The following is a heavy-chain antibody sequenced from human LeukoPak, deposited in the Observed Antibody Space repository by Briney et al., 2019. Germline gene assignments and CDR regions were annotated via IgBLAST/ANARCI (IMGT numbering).Heavy chain of an antibody. CDR2: IYHSGST. CDR1: GGSISSYY. Sequence: SETLSLTCTVSGGSISSYYWSWIRQPPGKGLEWIGYIYHSGSTYYNPSLKSRVTISVDRSKNQFSLKLSSVTAADTAVYYCARAHLVVGAKAAYFDYWGQGTLVTVSS. V-gene: IGHV4-59*12. J-gene: IGHJ4*02. CDR3: ARAHLVVGAKAAYFDY. D-gene: IGHD1-26*01.